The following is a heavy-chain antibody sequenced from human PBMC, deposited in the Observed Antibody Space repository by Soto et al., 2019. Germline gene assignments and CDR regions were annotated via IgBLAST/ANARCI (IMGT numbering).Heavy chain of an antibody. J-gene: IGHJ6*02. CDR3: ATRGVSGDLGV. CDR2: ISHSGST. D-gene: IGHD2-21*01. Sequence: SETLSLTCSVSGADINSGGFTWNWIRQHSGKGLEWLGYISHSGSTDYNPSLKCRFSISGDTSKNHSSLTLISVTAADAAVYYGATRGVSGDLGVWGQGTTVTASS. CDR1: GADINSGGFT. V-gene: IGHV4-31*03.